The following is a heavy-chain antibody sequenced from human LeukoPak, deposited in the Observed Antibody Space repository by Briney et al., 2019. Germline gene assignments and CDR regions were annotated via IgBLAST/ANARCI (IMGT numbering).Heavy chain of an antibody. Sequence: GGSLRLSCAAAGFTLSSYWMTWVRQAPGEGLEWVANIKQDGSEKYYVDSVKGRFTISRDNAKNSLYLQMNSLRAEDTAVYYCARGYTSDYWGQGTLVTASS. D-gene: IGHD6-13*01. CDR1: GFTLSSYW. CDR2: IKQDGSEK. J-gene: IGHJ4*02. CDR3: ARGYTSDY. V-gene: IGHV3-7*03.